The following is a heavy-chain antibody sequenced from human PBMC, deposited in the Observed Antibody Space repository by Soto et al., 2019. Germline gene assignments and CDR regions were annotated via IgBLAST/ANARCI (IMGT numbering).Heavy chain of an antibody. CDR2: ISAYNGNT. CDR3: ARAGYCSGGSCYSGQKNFDY. J-gene: IGHJ4*02. D-gene: IGHD2-15*01. CDR1: GYTFTSYG. Sequence: VKVSCRASGYTFTSYGISWVRHAPGQGLEWMGWISAYNGNTNYAQKLQGRVTMTTDTSTSTAYTELRSLRSDDTAVYYCARAGYCSGGSCYSGQKNFDYWGQGTLVTVSS. V-gene: IGHV1-18*04.